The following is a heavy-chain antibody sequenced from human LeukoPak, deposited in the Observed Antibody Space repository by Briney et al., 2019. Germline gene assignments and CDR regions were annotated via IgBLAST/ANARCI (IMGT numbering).Heavy chain of an antibody. CDR3: AKSDGHGTGYGFHI. Sequence: GGSLTLSCTASGFTFNDYDMYWVRQSPGRGLEWVALIRDDGSDTYHADSVKGRFPISRDNSKNTVFLRMNSLRGEDSAIYYCAKSDGHGTGYGFHIWVQGTMVTVSS. V-gene: IGHV3-30*02. CDR2: IRDDGSDT. J-gene: IGHJ3*02. D-gene: IGHD6-19*01. CDR1: GFTFNDYD.